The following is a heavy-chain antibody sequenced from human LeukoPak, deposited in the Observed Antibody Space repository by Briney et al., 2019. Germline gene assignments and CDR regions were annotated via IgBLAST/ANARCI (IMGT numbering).Heavy chain of an antibody. CDR1: GFTFSSYD. Sequence: GGSLRLSCAPSGFTFSSYDMRWVRQATGKGLEWVSAIGTAGDTYYPGSVKGRFTISRENAKNSLYLQMNSLRAGDTAVYYCARTKRAYSYGYFDYWGQATLVTASS. V-gene: IGHV3-13*01. D-gene: IGHD5-18*01. CDR3: ARTKRAYSYGYFDY. J-gene: IGHJ4*02. CDR2: IGTAGDT.